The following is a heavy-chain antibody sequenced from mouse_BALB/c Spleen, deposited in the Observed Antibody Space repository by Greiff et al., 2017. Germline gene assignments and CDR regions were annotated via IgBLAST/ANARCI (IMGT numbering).Heavy chain of an antibody. J-gene: IGHJ4*01. Sequence: DVKLVESGGGLVQPGGSRKLSCAASGFTFSSFGMHWVRQAPEKGLEWVATISDGGSYTYYPDSVKGRFTISRDNAKNNLYLQMSSLKSEDTAMYYCARDPHYYGSTAIDYWGQGTSVTVSS. D-gene: IGHD1-1*01. V-gene: IGHV5-6*03. CDR2: ISDGGSYT. CDR1: GFTFSSFG. CDR3: ARDPHYYGSTAIDY.